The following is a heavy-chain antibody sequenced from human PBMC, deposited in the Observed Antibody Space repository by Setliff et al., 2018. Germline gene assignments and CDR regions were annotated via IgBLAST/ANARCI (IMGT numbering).Heavy chain of an antibody. CDR3: ARDVFPYHYEGAFDI. D-gene: IGHD3-22*01. V-gene: IGHV1-46*01. CDR1: GYTFTSHY. Sequence: ASVKVSCKASGYTFTSHYMHWVRQAPGLGLEWMGTINPSSGRTSYAQKFQGRVTMTRDTSTSTVYMDMSSLRSEDTAVYYCARDVFPYHYEGAFDIWGQGTMVTVSS. CDR2: INPSSGRT. J-gene: IGHJ3*02.